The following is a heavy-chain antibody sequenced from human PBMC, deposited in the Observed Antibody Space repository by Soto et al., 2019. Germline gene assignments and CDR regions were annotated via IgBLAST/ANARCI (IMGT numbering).Heavy chain of an antibody. D-gene: IGHD2-21*02. CDR3: APRRHRGDWNGGYFDY. V-gene: IGHV2-5*02. CDR2: AYWDDDN. J-gene: IGHJ4*02. Sequence: SGPTLVNPSQTLTLTCTFSGFSLTTRPVGVGWIRQSPGKALEWLAFAYWDDDNRYSPSLRSRLTVTKDTSKNQVVLTMTNMDPVDTATYYCAPRRHRGDWNGGYFDYWGQGTLVTVSS. CDR1: GFSLTTRPVG.